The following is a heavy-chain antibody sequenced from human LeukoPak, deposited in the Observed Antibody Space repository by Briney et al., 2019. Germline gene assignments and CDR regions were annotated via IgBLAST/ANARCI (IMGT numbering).Heavy chain of an antibody. CDR1: GFTFSSYG. CDR2: IRYDGSNK. V-gene: IGHV3-30*02. CDR3: AGSYGYYYYYMDV. J-gene: IGHJ6*03. D-gene: IGHD5-18*01. Sequence: GRSLRLSCAASGFTFSSYGMHWVRQAPGKGLEWVAFIRYDGSNKYYADSVKGRFTISRDNSKNTLYLQMNSLRAEDTAVYYCAGSYGYYYYYMDVWGKGTTVTVSS.